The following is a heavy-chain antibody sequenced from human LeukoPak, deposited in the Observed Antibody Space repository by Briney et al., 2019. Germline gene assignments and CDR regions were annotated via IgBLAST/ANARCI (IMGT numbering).Heavy chain of an antibody. V-gene: IGHV3-74*01. CDR2: INSDGSST. CDR1: GFTFSSYW. D-gene: IGHD6-19*01. Sequence: GGSLRLSCAASGFTFSSYWMHWVRQGSGKGLVWVSRINSDGSSTSYADSVKGRFTISRDNAKNSLYLQMNSLRAEDTALYYCARDQRLVQAYYFDYWGQGTLVTVSS. J-gene: IGHJ4*02. CDR3: ARDQRLVQAYYFDY.